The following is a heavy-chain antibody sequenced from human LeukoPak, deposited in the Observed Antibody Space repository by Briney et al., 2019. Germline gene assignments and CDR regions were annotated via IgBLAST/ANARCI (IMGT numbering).Heavy chain of an antibody. J-gene: IGHJ4*02. CDR2: IYDTGTT. CDR3: ARLTKGEQWLAYYFDY. CDR1: GGSISGFV. V-gene: IGHV4-59*08. D-gene: IGHD6-19*01. Sequence: PSKTLSLTCTVSGGSISGFVWSWIRQPPGEGLDYIGFIYDTGTTNYNPLLKSRVTLSVDTSKNQFSLKLNSVTAADTAVYYCARLTKGEQWLAYYFDYWGQGALVTVSS.